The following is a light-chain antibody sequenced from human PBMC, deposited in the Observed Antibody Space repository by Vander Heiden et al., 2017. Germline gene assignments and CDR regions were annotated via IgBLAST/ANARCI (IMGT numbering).Light chain of an antibody. Sequence: QTLVTQELSFSVSPGGTVTLTCGLTSGSVATSHHPSWYQQTPVQPPRTLFYSSNSRSYGVPVRFSASSRGDKAALTIRGAQAEDEADYYCVLYLGSGIWVFGGGTKLTVL. V-gene: IGLV8-61*01. CDR2: SSN. CDR3: VLYLGSGIWV. J-gene: IGLJ3*02. CDR1: SGSVATSHH.